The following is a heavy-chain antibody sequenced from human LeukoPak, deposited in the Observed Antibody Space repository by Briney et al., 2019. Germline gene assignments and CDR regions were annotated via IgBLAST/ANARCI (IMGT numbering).Heavy chain of an antibody. J-gene: IGHJ4*02. CDR1: GGSISSSNYY. Sequence: SETLSLTCTVSGGSISSSNYYWGWIRQPPGKGLEWIGEINHSGSTNYNPSLKSRVTISVDTSKNQFSLKLSSVTAADTAVYYCARDAVVVVPAAIGTVAGQYYFDYWGQGTLVTVSS. CDR2: INHSGST. V-gene: IGHV4-39*07. D-gene: IGHD2-2*01. CDR3: ARDAVVVVPAAIGTVAGQYYFDY.